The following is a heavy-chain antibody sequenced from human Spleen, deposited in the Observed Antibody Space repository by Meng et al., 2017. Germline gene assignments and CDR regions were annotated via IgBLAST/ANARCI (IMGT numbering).Heavy chain of an antibody. Sequence: HVRLQQLGARLLKSSGTLSRTCAVYGGSFSCSYWSWIRQPPGKGLEWIGEINHSGSTNYNPSLKRRVTIPVDTSKNQFSLKLSSVTAADTAVYYCARPSRYNWFDPWGQEPWSPSPQ. J-gene: IGHJ5*02. D-gene: IGHD6-6*01. V-gene: IGHV4-34*01. CDR3: ARPSRYNWFDP. CDR1: GGSFSCSY. CDR2: INHSGST.